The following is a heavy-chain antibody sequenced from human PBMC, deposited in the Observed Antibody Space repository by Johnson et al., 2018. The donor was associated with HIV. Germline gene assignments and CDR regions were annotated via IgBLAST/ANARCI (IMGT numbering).Heavy chain of an antibody. V-gene: IGHV3-72*01. CDR1: GFTFTNAW. CDR3: ARGDCSSTSCPRNAFDI. Sequence: VQLVESGGGLVKPGGSLRLSCAASGFTFTNAWMSWVRQAPGKGLEWIGRIRNKANSYTTEYAASVKGRFTISRDDSKNSLYLQMNSLKTEDTAVYYCARGDCSSTSCPRNAFDIWGQGTMVTVSS. J-gene: IGHJ3*02. CDR2: IRNKANSYTT. D-gene: IGHD2-2*01.